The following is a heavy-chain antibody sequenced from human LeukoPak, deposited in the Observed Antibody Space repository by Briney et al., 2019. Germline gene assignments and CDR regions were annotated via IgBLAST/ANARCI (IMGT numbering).Heavy chain of an antibody. CDR3: ARWGGSGTFWDGFDI. CDR1: GFTFSSYA. D-gene: IGHD3-10*01. Sequence: GGSLRLSCAASGFTFSSYAMHWVRQAPGKGLEWVAAISYDGSNRYYADSVKGRFTISRDNSKNTLYLQMNSLRTEDTAVYYCARWGGSGTFWDGFDIWGQGTMVTVSS. CDR2: ISYDGSNR. V-gene: IGHV3-30*04. J-gene: IGHJ3*02.